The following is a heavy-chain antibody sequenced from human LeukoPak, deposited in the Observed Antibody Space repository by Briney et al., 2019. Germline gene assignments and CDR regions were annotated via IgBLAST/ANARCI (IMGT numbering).Heavy chain of an antibody. CDR1: GGSINSYY. D-gene: IGHD6-13*01. Sequence: SETLSLTCTVSGGSINSYYWSWIRQPPGKGLEWIGYIYYSGSTNYNPSLKSRVTISVDTSKNQFSLKLSSVTAADTAVYYCARVSMGIAAAWGQGTLVTVSS. V-gene: IGHV4-59*12. CDR3: ARVSMGIAAA. CDR2: IYYSGST. J-gene: IGHJ5*02.